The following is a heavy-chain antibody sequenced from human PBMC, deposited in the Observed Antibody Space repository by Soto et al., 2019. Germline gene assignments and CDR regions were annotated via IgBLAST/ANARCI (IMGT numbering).Heavy chain of an antibody. Sequence: GASVKVSCKASGYTFTGYYMHWLRQAPGQGLEWMGWIDPNSGDTNFAQKFQGRVTMTRDTSISTAYMELSRLRSDDTAVYYCAREEQGGMDVWGQGTTVTVSS. CDR2: IDPNSGDT. CDR1: GYTFTGYY. V-gene: IGHV1-2*02. J-gene: IGHJ6*02. CDR3: AREEQGGMDV. D-gene: IGHD1-26*01.